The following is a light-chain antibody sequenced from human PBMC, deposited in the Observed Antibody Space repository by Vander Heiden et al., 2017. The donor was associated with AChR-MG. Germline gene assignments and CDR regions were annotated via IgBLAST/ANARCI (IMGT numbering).Light chain of an antibody. CDR2: ATY. Sequence: IQLPQSPPFLSASVGDTVTISCPASQDIRSSGRWDQQKPEKAPNLLIDATYTLQNGVPSRFSGSGAGTEFTRRISNLQPEDVATYYWQQVKTYPLTFGGGTKVEIK. CDR3: QQVKTYPLT. J-gene: IGKJ4*01. CDR1: QDIRSS. V-gene: IGKV1-9*01.